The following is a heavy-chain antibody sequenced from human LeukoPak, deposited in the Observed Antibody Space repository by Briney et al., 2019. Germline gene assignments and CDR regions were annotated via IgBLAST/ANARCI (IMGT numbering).Heavy chain of an antibody. CDR1: GFTFSSYG. Sequence: PGGSLRLSCAASGFTFSSYGMHWVRQAPGKGLEWVAVISYDGSNKYYADSVKGRFTISRDNSKNTLYLQMNSLRAEDTAVYYCAKDASGYNPYYYMDVWGKGTTVTVSS. D-gene: IGHD3-3*01. V-gene: IGHV3-30*18. J-gene: IGHJ6*03. CDR2: ISYDGSNK. CDR3: AKDASGYNPYYYMDV.